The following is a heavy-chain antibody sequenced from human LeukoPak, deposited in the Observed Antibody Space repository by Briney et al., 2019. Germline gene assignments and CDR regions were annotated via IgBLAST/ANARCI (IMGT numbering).Heavy chain of an antibody. J-gene: IGHJ5*02. CDR3: ARDFRPSSPSLYYYDSSGYYFPWFDP. CDR1: GGTFISYA. V-gene: IGHV3-30-3*01. Sequence: SCKASGGTFISYAMHWVRQAPGKGLEWVAVISYDGSNKYYADSVKGRFTISRDNSKNTLYLQMNSLRAEDTAVYYCARDFRPSSPSLYYYDSSGYYFPWFDPWGQGTLVTVSS. CDR2: ISYDGSNK. D-gene: IGHD3-22*01.